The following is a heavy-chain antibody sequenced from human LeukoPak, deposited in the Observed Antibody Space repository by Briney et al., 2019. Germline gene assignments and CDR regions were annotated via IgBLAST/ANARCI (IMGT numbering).Heavy chain of an antibody. D-gene: IGHD6-6*01. CDR3: ARAPSETEYFRH. CDR1: GFTFSTYW. Sequence: GGSLRLSCAASGFTFSTYWMHWVRQAPGKGLVWVSRIKSDGSTNYADSVKGRFTISRDNAKNTVSLQMNSLRPEDTGVYYCARAPSETEYFRHWGQGTLVTVSS. CDR2: IKSDGST. V-gene: IGHV3-74*01. J-gene: IGHJ1*01.